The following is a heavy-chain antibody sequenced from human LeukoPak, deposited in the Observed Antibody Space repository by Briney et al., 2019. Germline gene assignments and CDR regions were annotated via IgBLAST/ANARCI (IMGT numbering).Heavy chain of an antibody. CDR3: ARAAAAGDYYFDY. D-gene: IGHD6-13*01. CDR2: IVPIFGTA. J-gene: IGHJ4*02. V-gene: IGHV1-69*13. Sequence: SVKVSCKASGGTFSSYAISWVRQAPGQGLEWMGGIVPIFGTANYAQKFQGRVTITADESTSTAYMELSSLRSEDTAVYYCARAAAAGDYYFDYWGQGTLVTVSS. CDR1: GGTFSSYA.